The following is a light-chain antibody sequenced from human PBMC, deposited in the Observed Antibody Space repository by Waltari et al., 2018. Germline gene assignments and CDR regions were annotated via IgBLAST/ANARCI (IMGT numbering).Light chain of an antibody. J-gene: IGKJ1*01. Sequence: CRASQSISRYLVWYQQRPGQAPRLLIYGASISAAGIPDRFSGSGSGTDFTLSISRLEPEDFAVYYCQNHERLPATFGQGTRVEIK. CDR2: GAS. CDR3: QNHERLPAT. CDR1: QSISRY. V-gene: IGKV3-20*01.